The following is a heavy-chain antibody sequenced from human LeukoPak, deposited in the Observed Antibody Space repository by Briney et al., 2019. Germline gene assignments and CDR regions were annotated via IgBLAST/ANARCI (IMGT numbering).Heavy chain of an antibody. J-gene: IGHJ4*02. CDR2: IYTSGST. V-gene: IGHV4-61*02. Sequence: PSQTLSLTCTVSGGSISSGSYYWSWIRQPAGKGLEWIGRIYTSGSTNYNPSLKSRVTISVDTPKNQFSLKLSSVTAADTAVYYCARLDGSGSLDYWGQGTLVTVSS. D-gene: IGHD3-10*01. CDR3: ARLDGSGSLDY. CDR1: GGSISSGSYY.